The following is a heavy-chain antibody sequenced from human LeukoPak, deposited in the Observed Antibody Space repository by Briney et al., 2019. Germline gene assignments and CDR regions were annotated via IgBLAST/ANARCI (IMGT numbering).Heavy chain of an antibody. D-gene: IGHD3-22*01. CDR1: GFTFDDYA. J-gene: IGHJ4*02. CDR2: ISWNSGSI. Sequence: GGSLRLSCAASGFTFDDYAMHWVRQAPGKGLEWVSGISWNSGSIGYADSVKGRFTISRDNAKNSLYLQMNSLRAEDTALYYCAKGGYDWRGSAVSYWGQGTLVSVSS. V-gene: IGHV3-9*01. CDR3: AKGGYDWRGSAVSY.